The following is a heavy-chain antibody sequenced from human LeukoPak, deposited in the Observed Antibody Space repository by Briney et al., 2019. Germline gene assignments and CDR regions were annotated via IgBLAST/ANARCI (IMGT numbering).Heavy chain of an antibody. Sequence: GGSLRLSCAASGFTVSSNYMSWVRQAPGKGLEWVTFIRYDATDKYYAESVKGRFTISRDNSKNTLYLQMNSLRPEDTAVYYCTTDAEELLWSYWGQGTLVTVSS. CDR3: TTDAEELLWSY. J-gene: IGHJ4*02. D-gene: IGHD3-10*01. CDR2: IRYDATDK. V-gene: IGHV3-30*02. CDR1: GFTVSSNY.